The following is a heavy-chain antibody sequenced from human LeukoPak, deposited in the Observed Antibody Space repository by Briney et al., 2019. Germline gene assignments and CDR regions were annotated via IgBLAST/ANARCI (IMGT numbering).Heavy chain of an antibody. V-gene: IGHV4-59*01. CDR2: IYYSGST. CDR3: AGNNGGAAFDI. Sequence: SETLSLTCTVSGGSISSYYWSWIRQPPGKGLEWIGYIYYSGSTNYNPSLKSRVTISVDTSKNQFSLKLSSVTAADTAVYYCAGNNGGAAFDIWGQGTMVTVSS. J-gene: IGHJ3*02. D-gene: IGHD2-8*01. CDR1: GGSISSYY.